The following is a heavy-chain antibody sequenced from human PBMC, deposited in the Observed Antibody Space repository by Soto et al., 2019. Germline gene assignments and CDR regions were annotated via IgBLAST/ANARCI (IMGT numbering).Heavy chain of an antibody. J-gene: IGHJ4*02. V-gene: IGHV4-39*01. CDR1: GESISSSSYY. CDR2: IYYSGRT. CDR3: ARQRTTVVTQAYFDH. Sequence: SETLSLTCIVSGESISSSSYYWGWIRQPPGKGLEWIGSIYYSGRTYYNPSFKSRVTISIDTSKNQFSLKLSSVTATDTAVYYCARQRTTVVTQAYFDHWGQGALVTAPQ. D-gene: IGHD2-21*02.